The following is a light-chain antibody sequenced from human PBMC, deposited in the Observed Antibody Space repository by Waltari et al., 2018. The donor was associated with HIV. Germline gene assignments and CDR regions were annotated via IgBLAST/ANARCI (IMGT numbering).Light chain of an antibody. J-gene: IGLJ2*01. CDR1: SSDVGNYTY. CDR3: CSYAGSYTLGV. V-gene: IGLV2-11*01. Sequence: QSALTQPRSVSGSPGQSVTISCTGTSSDVGNYTYVSWYKQHPGKAPKFMIYDVSKRPAGVPDRFSGSKSGNTASLTISGLQAEDEADYYCCSYAGSYTLGVFGGGTKVTVL. CDR2: DVS.